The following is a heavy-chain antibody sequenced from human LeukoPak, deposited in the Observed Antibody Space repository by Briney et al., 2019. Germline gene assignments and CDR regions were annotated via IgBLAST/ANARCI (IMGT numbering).Heavy chain of an antibody. CDR1: GGSISSYY. Sequence: SETLSLTCTVSGGSISSYYWSWIRQPPGKGLEWIGYIYYSGSTNYNPSLKSRVTISVDTSKNQFSLKLSSVTAADTAVYYCARAHSSGYYYDYWGQGTLVTVSS. D-gene: IGHD3-22*01. CDR2: IYYSGST. V-gene: IGHV4-59*01. J-gene: IGHJ4*02. CDR3: ARAHSSGYYYDY.